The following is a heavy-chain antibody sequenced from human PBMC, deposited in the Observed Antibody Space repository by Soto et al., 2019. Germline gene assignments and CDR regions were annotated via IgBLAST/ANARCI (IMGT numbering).Heavy chain of an antibody. D-gene: IGHD4-17*01. V-gene: IGHV1-69*06. CDR3: VSRDYGGNYRGIDY. Sequence: QVQLVQSGAEVKKPGSSVKVSCKASGGTFSSYAISWVRQAPGQGLEWMGGIIPIFGTANYAQKFQGRVTITADKSTSTAYMELSSLRSEDTAVYYCVSRDYGGNYRGIDYWGQGTLVTVSS. CDR1: GGTFSSYA. J-gene: IGHJ4*02. CDR2: IIPIFGTA.